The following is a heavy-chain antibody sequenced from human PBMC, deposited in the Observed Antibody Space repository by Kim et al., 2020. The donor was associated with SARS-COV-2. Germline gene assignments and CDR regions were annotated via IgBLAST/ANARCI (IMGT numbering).Heavy chain of an antibody. CDR1: GFTFSSYG. Sequence: GGSLRLSCAASGFTFSSYGMHWVRQAPGKGLEWVAVISYDGSNKYYADSVKGRFTISRDNSKNTLYLQMNSLRAEDTAVYYCAKEYSSSRGAWWFDPWGQGTLVTVSS. CDR2: ISYDGSNK. D-gene: IGHD6-6*01. J-gene: IGHJ5*02. CDR3: AKEYSSSRGAWWFDP. V-gene: IGHV3-30*18.